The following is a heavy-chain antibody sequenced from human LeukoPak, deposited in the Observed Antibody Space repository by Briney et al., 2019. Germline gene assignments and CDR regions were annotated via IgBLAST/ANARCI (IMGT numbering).Heavy chain of an antibody. CDR3: ASGFITGNLDY. D-gene: IGHD1-20*01. CDR2: SSSSTYI. Sequence: GGSLRLSCAASGFTFSSYSMNWVRQAPGKGLEWVSSSSSSTYIYYADSVKGRFTISRDNAKNSLYLQMNSLRAEDTAVYYCASGFITGNLDYWGQGTLVTVSS. CDR1: GFTFSSYS. J-gene: IGHJ4*02. V-gene: IGHV3-21*01.